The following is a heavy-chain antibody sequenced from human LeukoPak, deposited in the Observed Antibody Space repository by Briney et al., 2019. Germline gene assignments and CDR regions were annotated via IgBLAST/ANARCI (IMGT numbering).Heavy chain of an antibody. Sequence: GGSLRLSCAASGFTFSSYGMNCVRQAPGKGLEWVSAIRNSGSSTSYADSVKGRFTISRDNSKNTLYLQMNSLRAEDTAVYYCAKDGRGSYSCLDVWGKGTTVTVSS. CDR2: IRNSGSST. CDR3: AKDGRGSYSCLDV. J-gene: IGHJ6*04. D-gene: IGHD1-26*01. V-gene: IGHV3-23*01. CDR1: GFTFSSYG.